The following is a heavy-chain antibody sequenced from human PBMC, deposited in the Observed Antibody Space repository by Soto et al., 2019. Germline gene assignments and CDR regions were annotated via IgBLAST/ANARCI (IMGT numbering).Heavy chain of an antibody. V-gene: IGHV1-3*01. CDR3: GRGQPLRLNYYGMDV. CDR1: GYTFTSYA. CDR2: INAGNGNT. J-gene: IGHJ6*02. D-gene: IGHD3-3*01. Sequence: ASVKVSCKASGYTFTSYAMHWVRQAPGQRLEWMGWINAGNGNTKYSQKFQGRVTITRDTSASTAYMELSSLRSEDTAVYYCGRGQPLRLNYYGMDVWGQGTTVTVSS.